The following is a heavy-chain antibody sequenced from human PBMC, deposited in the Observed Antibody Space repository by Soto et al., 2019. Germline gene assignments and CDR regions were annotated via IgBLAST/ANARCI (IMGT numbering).Heavy chain of an antibody. D-gene: IGHD3-10*01. CDR1: GFTFDYYW. CDR3: AKYGSGSYWNGMDV. CDR2: VHSDGTTT. Sequence: GGSLRLSCAASGFTFDYYWMHWVRQAPGKGLVWVPRVHSDGTTTTYADSVKGRFTISRDNSKNTLYLQMNSLRAEDTAVYYCAKYGSGSYWNGMDVWGQGTTVTVSS. V-gene: IGHV3-74*01. J-gene: IGHJ6*02.